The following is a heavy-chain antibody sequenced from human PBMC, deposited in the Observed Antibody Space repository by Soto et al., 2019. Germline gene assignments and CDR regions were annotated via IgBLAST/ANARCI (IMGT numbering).Heavy chain of an antibody. V-gene: IGHV3-11*06. CDR2: ISPTSSYT. J-gene: IGHJ4*02. Sequence: GGSLRLSCAASGFTFSDYYMRWIRQAPGKGLEWVSYISPTSSYTDYVDSVRGRFTISRDDAKNSVYLEMNSLSAEDTALYYCARESEDLTSNFDYWGQGTLVTVSS. CDR3: ARESEDLTSNFDY. CDR1: GFTFSDYY.